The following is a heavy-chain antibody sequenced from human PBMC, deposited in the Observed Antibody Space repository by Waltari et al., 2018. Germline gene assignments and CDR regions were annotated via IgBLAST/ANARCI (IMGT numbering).Heavy chain of an antibody. V-gene: IGHV4-39*07. D-gene: IGHD3-3*01. J-gene: IGHJ4*02. Sequence: QLQLQASCPGLVKPPETRSLTCTGSGGPIGSRSYSWGWIRHPPWKGLEWIGSIYYSGSTYYNPSLKSRVTISVDTSKNQFSLKLSSVTAADTAVYYWARDGSITIFGVVIPFDYWGQGTLVTVSS. CDR3: ARDGSITIFGVVIPFDY. CDR2: IYYSGST. CDR1: GGPIGSRSYS.